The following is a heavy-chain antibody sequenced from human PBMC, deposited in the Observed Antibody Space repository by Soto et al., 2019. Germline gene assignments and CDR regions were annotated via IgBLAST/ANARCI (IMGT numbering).Heavy chain of an antibody. Sequence: SETLSLTCTVSGGSIRSGGYYWSWIRQTPGKGLQWIGQISHSGSASYNPSLKSRVTISVHTSNSQFSLELSFVTAADTAVYYCARGLITGSHYSGGWYYFDSWGRGTQVTV. J-gene: IGHJ4*02. CDR2: ISHSGSA. V-gene: IGHV4-39*07. CDR1: GGSIRSGGYY. D-gene: IGHD6-19*01. CDR3: ARGLITGSHYSGGWYYFDS.